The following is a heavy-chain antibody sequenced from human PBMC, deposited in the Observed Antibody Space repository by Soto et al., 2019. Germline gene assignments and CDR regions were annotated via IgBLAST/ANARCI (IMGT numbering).Heavy chain of an antibody. V-gene: IGHV4-59*01. D-gene: IGHD2-15*01. J-gene: IGHJ5*02. CDR1: GDSISNSY. CDR3: ARDVPHCSGGSCYSWFDP. Sequence: PSETLSLTCTVSGDSISNSYWSWIRQPPGKGLEWIAFIYCTGSTNYNPSLKSRITLSVATSKNQFSLKLSSVTAADTAVYYCARDVPHCSGGSCYSWFDPWGQGILVTVSS. CDR2: IYCTGST.